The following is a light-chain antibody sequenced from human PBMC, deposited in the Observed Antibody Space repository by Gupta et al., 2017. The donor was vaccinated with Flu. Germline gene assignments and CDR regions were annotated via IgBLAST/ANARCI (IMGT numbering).Light chain of an antibody. CDR2: DVN. V-gene: IGLV2-14*03. Sequence: DVGTYKSVYCYQQYPGKAPKLIIFDVNNRPSGVSNRFSGSESGNTAFLTISGLQAEDEAHYFCTSYTTSDTLLFGGGTKLTVL. CDR1: DVGTYKS. CDR3: TSYTTSDTLL. J-gene: IGLJ3*02.